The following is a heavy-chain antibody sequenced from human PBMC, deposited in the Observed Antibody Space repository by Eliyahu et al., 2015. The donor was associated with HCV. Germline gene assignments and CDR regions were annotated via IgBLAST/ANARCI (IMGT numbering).Heavy chain of an antibody. CDR3: ARGPRLSYYYYYGMDV. Sequence: QVQLQQWGAGLLTPSETLSLTCAVXGGSFSGYYXSXIRQPPGXGLEWXGEINHSGSTNYNPSLKSRVTISVDTSKNQFSLKLSSVTAADTAVYYCARGPRLSYYYYYGMDVWCQGTTVTVSS. J-gene: IGHJ6*02. CDR2: INHSGST. CDR1: GGSFSGYY. V-gene: IGHV4-34*01.